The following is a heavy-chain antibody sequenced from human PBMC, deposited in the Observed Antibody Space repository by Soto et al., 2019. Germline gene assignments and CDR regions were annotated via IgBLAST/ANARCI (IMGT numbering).Heavy chain of an antibody. J-gene: IGHJ4*02. V-gene: IGHV3-23*01. CDR2: ISGSACRT. CDR1: GFTFSSFA. Sequence: GGSLRLSCVASGFTFSSFAMNWVRQAPGKGLEWVSGISGSACRTYYADSVKGRFTISRDNSKNTLYLQMNSLRAEDTAVYYCAKGDSSGWYNYFDYWGQGTLVTVSS. D-gene: IGHD6-19*01. CDR3: AKGDSSGWYNYFDY.